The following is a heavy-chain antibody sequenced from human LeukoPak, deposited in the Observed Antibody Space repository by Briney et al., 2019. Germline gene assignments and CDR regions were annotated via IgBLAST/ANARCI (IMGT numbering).Heavy chain of an antibody. CDR1: GGTFNNYA. J-gene: IGHJ5*02. CDR2: IIPTLNIA. CDR3: GYCSGGSCYSRDWFDP. V-gene: IGHV1-69*04. D-gene: IGHD2-15*01. Sequence: SVKVSCKATGGTFNNYAISWLRQAPGQGLEWMGRIIPTLNIANYAQKFQGRVIITAVKSTSTAYLELSSLRSEDTAVYYCGYCSGGSCYSRDWFDPWGQGTLVTVSS.